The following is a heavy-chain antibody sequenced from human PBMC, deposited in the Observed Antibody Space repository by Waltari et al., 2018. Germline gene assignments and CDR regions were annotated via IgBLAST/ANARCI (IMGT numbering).Heavy chain of an antibody. CDR1: ASSFRTDH. V-gene: IGHV3-21*02. Sequence: EVQLVESGGGMVEQGGTLRLSCAASASSFRTDHLNWVRQAPGRGLESVSSISTYGGTYIYYSDSVKGRFTVSRDNALSSLYLQMNSLRAEDTAMYYCARGHSEISQRSDGFDFWGQGTMVTVSS. CDR3: ARGHSEISQRSDGFDF. D-gene: IGHD1-26*01. J-gene: IGHJ3*01. CDR2: ISTYGGTYI.